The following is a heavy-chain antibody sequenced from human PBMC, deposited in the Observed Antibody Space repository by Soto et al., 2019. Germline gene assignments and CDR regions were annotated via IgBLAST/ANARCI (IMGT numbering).Heavy chain of an antibody. J-gene: IGHJ3*02. D-gene: IGHD5-18*01. CDR3: ARDRSGYPDAFDI. CDR2: IIPIFGTA. V-gene: IGHV1-69*13. Sequence: GASVKVSCKASGGTFSSYAISWVRQAPGQGLEWMGGIIPIFGTANYAQKFQGRVTITADESTSTAYMELSSLRSEDTAVYYCARDRSGYPDAFDIWGQGTMVTVSS. CDR1: GGTFSSYA.